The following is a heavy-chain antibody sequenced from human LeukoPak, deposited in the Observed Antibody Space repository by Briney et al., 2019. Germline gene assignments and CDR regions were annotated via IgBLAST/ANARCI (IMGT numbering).Heavy chain of an antibody. CDR2: IYSGGST. J-gene: IGHJ4*02. CDR3: ATDVGQWPEKIFDY. D-gene: IGHD6-19*01. CDR1: GFTVSSNY. V-gene: IGHV3-53*01. Sequence: GGSLRLSCAASGFTVSSNYMSWVRQAPGKGLEWVSVIYSGGSTYYADSVKGRFTISRDNSKNTLYLQMNSLRAEDTAVYYCATDVGQWPEKIFDYWGQGTLVTVSS.